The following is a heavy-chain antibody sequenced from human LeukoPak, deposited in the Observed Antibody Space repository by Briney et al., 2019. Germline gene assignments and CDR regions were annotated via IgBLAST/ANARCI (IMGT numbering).Heavy chain of an antibody. Sequence: ASVKVSCKASGYTFTGYYMHWVRQAPGQGLEWMGWINPNSGGTNYAQKFQGRVTMTRDTSISTAYMELSRLRSDDTAVYYCARDSTTIPMNHLFHPLGQGTLVTVSS. CDR2: INPNSGGT. J-gene: IGHJ5*02. CDR1: GYTFTGYY. D-gene: IGHD1-14*01. CDR3: ARDSTTIPMNHLFHP. V-gene: IGHV1-2*02.